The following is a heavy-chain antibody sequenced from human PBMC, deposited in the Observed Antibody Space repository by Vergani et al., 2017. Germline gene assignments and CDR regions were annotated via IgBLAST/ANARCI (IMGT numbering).Heavy chain of an antibody. Sequence: QVQLVESGGGVVQRGGSLRLSCATSGFTLCNYDMQWIRRGPGKGLEFVAVIQFDGSNQYSADSVKGRFTLSRDFSKNTLYLQMNSLRTDDTATYYCAKHFRGWGIDYWCQGTQVIVSS. J-gene: IGHJ4*02. D-gene: IGHD3-16*01. CDR2: IQFDGSNQ. CDR3: AKHFRGWGIDY. CDR1: GFTLCNYD. V-gene: IGHV3-30*02.